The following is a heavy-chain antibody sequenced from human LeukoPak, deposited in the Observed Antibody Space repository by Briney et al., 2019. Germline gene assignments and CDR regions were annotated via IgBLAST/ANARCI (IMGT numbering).Heavy chain of an antibody. CDR1: GFTFSRYA. CDR2: ISGSGNSP. D-gene: IGHD2-21*02. CDR3: AKDPSLLPDALDV. V-gene: IGHV3-23*01. J-gene: IGHJ3*01. Sequence: PGGSLRLSCAASGFTFSRYAMTWVRQAPGKGLEWVSSISGSGNSPYYADSVKGRFTISRDNSKNMVYLQMNSLGAEDTAVFYCAKDPSLLPDALDVWGQGTMVTVSS.